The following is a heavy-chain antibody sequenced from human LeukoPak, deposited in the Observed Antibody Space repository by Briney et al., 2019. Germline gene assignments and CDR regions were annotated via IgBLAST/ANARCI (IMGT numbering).Heavy chain of an antibody. V-gene: IGHV3-66*02. CDR1: GFTVSSNY. CDR3: ARDSGYYYDSSGYYYGGFDY. CDR2: IYSGGST. Sequence: GSLRLSCAASGFTVSSNYMSWVRQAPGKGLEWGSVIYSGGSTYYADSVKGRFTITRDNSKNTLYLQMNRLRAEDTAVYYCARDSGYYYDSSGYYYGGFDYGGQGTLVTVSS. J-gene: IGHJ4*02. D-gene: IGHD3-22*01.